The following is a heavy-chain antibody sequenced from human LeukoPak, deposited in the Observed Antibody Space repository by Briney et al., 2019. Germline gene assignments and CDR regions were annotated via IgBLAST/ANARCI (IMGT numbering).Heavy chain of an antibody. CDR1: GLTFDDYA. CDR2: ISWNSDNI. Sequence: GGSLRLSCAASGLTFDDYAMHWVRQAPGKGLEWVSGISWNSDNIGYAGSVKGRFTISRDNAKNSLYLQMNSLRTEDTALYYCAKDHYPHDYSYVDYWGQGTLVTVSS. D-gene: IGHD5-12*01. J-gene: IGHJ4*02. CDR3: AKDHYPHDYSYVDY. V-gene: IGHV3-9*01.